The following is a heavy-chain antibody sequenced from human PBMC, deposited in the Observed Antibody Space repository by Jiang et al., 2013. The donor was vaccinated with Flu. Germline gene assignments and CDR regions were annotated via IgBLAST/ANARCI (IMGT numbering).Heavy chain of an antibody. D-gene: IGHD6-13*01. J-gene: IGHJ1*01. CDR3: ATHLESPGIAAAATD. CDR2: IYPGGSDT. Sequence: MGIIYPGGSDTRYSPSFQGQVTISADKSTSTAFLQWSSLRASDSAMYYCATHLESPGIAAAATDWGQGTLVTVSS. V-gene: IGHV5-51*01.